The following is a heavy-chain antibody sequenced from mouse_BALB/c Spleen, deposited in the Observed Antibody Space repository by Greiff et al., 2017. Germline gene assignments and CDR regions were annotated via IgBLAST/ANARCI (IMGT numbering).Heavy chain of an antibody. CDR3: ARGDEEPRAWFAY. V-gene: IGHV5-17*02. CDR1: GFTFSSFG. CDR2: ISSGSSTI. D-gene: IGHD2-13*01. J-gene: IGHJ3*01. Sequence: EVQRVESGGGLVQPGGSRKLSCAASGFTFSSFGMHWVRQAPEKGLEWVAYISSGSSTIYYADTVKGRFTISRDNPKNTLFLQMTSLRSEDTAMYYCARGDEEPRAWFAYWGQGTLVTVSA.